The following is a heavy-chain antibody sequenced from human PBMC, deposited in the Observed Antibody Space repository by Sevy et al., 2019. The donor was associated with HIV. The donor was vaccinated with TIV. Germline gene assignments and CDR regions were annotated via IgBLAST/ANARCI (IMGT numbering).Heavy chain of an antibody. CDR3: ARDRVGATTDWFDP. J-gene: IGHJ5*02. V-gene: IGHV4-59*01. D-gene: IGHD1-26*01. CDR2: IYYSGTT. Sequence: TLSLTCTVSGDSISSYYWSWIRQPPGKALEWIGYIYYSGTTKYNPSLKSRVTISVDTSKNQFSLKLKSVIAADTAVYYCARDRVGATTDWFDPLGQRTMVTVSS. CDR1: GDSISSYY.